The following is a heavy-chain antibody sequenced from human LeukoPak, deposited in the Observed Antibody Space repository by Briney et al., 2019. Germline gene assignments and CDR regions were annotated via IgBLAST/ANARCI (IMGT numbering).Heavy chain of an antibody. V-gene: IGHV3-21*01. Sequence: PGGSLRLPCAAPGITFSNYNMNWVRQAPGKGLEWISSITSSSSYTFYADSVKGRFTISRDNAKNSLYLQMNSLRVEDTAIYYCARDPYNGAYSEGYYYYYMDVWGKGTTVTVSS. CDR1: GITFSNYN. CDR3: ARDPYNGAYSEGYYYYYMDV. D-gene: IGHD1-1*01. CDR2: ITSSSSYT. J-gene: IGHJ6*03.